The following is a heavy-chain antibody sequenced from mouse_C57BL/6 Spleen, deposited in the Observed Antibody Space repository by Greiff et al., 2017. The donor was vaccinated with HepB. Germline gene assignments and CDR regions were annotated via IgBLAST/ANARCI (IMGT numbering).Heavy chain of an antibody. CDR3: ARGVGYFDV. CDR2: ISDGGSYT. Sequence: EVQVVESGGDLVKPGGSLKLSCAASGFTFSSYAMSWVRQTPEKRLEWVATISDGGSYTYYPDNVKGRFTISRDNAKNNLYLQMSHLKSEDTAMYYCARGVGYFDVWGTGTTVTVSS. V-gene: IGHV5-4*01. J-gene: IGHJ1*03. CDR1: GFTFSSYA.